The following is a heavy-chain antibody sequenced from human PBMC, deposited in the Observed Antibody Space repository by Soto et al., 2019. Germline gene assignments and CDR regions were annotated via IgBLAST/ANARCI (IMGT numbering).Heavy chain of an antibody. J-gene: IGHJ4*02. D-gene: IGHD1-1*01. V-gene: IGHV3-23*01. CDR3: AKRLVEGTMRNLFDY. CDR1: GFTFRNFG. Sequence: EVQLLESGGGSVQPGASLRLSCVGSGFTFRNFGMNWVRQVPGKGLEWVAGISGTWVAELGGTGDSTYYIDSVRGRFTISRDNSKNTVSLHMNNLRVEDTAVYYCAKRLVEGTMRNLFDYWGPGTLVTVSS. CDR2: ISGTWVAELGGTGDST.